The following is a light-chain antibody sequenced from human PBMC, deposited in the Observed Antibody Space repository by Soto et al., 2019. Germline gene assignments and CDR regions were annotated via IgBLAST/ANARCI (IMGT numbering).Light chain of an antibody. CDR2: WAS. J-gene: IGKJ4*01. CDR3: QQYYSTPVT. CDR1: QTVLASSNNKNY. V-gene: IGKV4-1*01. Sequence: DIVMTQSPDSLAVSLGERATINCKSSQTVLASSNNKNYLAWYQQKPGQPPKLLIYWASTRESGVPDRFSGSWSGTDFTLTISSLQAEDVAVYYCQQYYSTPVTFGGGTKVQIK.